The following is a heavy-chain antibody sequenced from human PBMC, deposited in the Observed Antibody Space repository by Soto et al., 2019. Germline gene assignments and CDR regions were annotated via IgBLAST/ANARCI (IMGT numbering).Heavy chain of an antibody. J-gene: IGHJ4*02. V-gene: IGHV4-39*01. Sequence: SETLCLTCTVSGGSITSSSFYWGWIRQPPGKGLEWIGIIYYSGSTYYNPSLKSRVTISVDTSKSQFSLNLNSVTAADTAVYYCARGYAILTGPLDYWGPGTLVTVSS. D-gene: IGHD3-9*01. CDR3: ARGYAILTGPLDY. CDR2: IYYSGST. CDR1: GGSITSSSFY.